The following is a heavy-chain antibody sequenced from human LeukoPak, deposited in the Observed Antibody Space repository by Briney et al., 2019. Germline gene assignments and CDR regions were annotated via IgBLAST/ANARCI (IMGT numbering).Heavy chain of an antibody. Sequence: PGGSLGLSCAAAGCTFSSYWMHWVRQAPGKGLVWVSRINSDGSSTSYADSVKGRFTISRDNAKNMLYLQMNSLRAEDTAVYYCAIMTSGWGEGTLVTVSS. CDR1: GCTFSSYW. D-gene: IGHD4-11*01. V-gene: IGHV3-74*01. J-gene: IGHJ4*02. CDR2: INSDGSST. CDR3: AIMTSG.